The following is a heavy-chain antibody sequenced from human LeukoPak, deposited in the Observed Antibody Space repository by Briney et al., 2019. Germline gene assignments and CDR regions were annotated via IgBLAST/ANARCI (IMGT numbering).Heavy chain of an antibody. J-gene: IGHJ4*02. D-gene: IGHD4-17*01. CDR3: ARVYGDIDY. Sequence: ASVKVSCKASGYTFTSYGISWVRQAPGQGLEWMGWISAYNGNTNYAQKLQGRVTMTTDTSTSTAHMELSSLRSDDTAIYYCARVYGDIDYWGQGTLVTVSS. V-gene: IGHV1-18*01. CDR2: ISAYNGNT. CDR1: GYTFTSYG.